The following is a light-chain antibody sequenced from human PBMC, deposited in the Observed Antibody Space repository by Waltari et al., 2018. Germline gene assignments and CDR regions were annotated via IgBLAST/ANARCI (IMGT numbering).Light chain of an antibody. J-gene: IGKJ1*01. Sequence: LVLTQSPGTLSLSPGERAPLSCRASQSVGRSLACYQKHPGQAPRLLIYDAASRATAIPNRFSGSGSGTDFSLTISRLEPEDFAVYYCQKYVNLPATFGQGTTVEIK. CDR3: QKYVNLPAT. CDR1: QSVGRS. V-gene: IGKV3-20*01. CDR2: DAA.